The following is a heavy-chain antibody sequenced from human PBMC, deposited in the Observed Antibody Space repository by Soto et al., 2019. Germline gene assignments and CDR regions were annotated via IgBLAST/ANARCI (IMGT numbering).Heavy chain of an antibody. J-gene: IGHJ4*02. V-gene: IGHV3-48*01. CDR3: GNFDIFDY. CDR1: GFTVDSYS. Sequence: GGSLRLSCAAAGFTVDSYSINWVRQAPGKGLEWVSYISSSSGSIFYADSVRGRFTISRDNSKNTLYLQMNSLRAEDTAVYYCGNFDIFDYRGQGTLVTAPQ. CDR2: ISSSSGSI.